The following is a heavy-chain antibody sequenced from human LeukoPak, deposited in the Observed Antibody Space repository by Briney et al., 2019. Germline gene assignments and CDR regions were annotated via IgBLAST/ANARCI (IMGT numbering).Heavy chain of an antibody. CDR1: GFTFSSYW. J-gene: IGHJ4*02. CDR2: INNDGSST. Sequence: GGSLRLSCAASGFTFSSYWMHWVRQVPGKGLVWVSRINNDGSSTVYADSVKGRFTISRDNAKNTLYLQMNSLRAEDTAVYYCARIRGGWYIDYWGQGILVTVSS. V-gene: IGHV3-74*01. CDR3: ARIRGGWYIDY. D-gene: IGHD3-10*01.